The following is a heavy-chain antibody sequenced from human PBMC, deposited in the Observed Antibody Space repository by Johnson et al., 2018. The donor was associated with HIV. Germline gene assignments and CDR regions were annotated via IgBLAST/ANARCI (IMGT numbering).Heavy chain of an antibody. J-gene: IGHJ3*02. Sequence: QVQLVESGGGLVQPGGSLRLSCAASGFTFSSYGMHWVRQAPGKGLEWVAFIRYDGSNKYYADSVKGRFTISRDNSKNTLYLQMNSLRAEDTAVYYCARVYSSSSAHAFDIWGQGTMVTVSA. D-gene: IGHD6-6*01. CDR2: IRYDGSNK. CDR1: GFTFSSYG. V-gene: IGHV3-30*02. CDR3: ARVYSSSSAHAFDI.